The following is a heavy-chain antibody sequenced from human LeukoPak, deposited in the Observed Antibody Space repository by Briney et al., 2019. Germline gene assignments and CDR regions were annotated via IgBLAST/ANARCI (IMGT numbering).Heavy chain of an antibody. Sequence: PSETLSLTCTVSGGSISSSSYYWGWIRQPPGKGLEWIGSIYYSGSTYYNPSLKSRVTISVDTSKNQFSLKLSSVTAADTAVYYCARRYHYDSSGYYPSDYWGQGTLVTVSS. V-gene: IGHV4-39*01. D-gene: IGHD3-22*01. CDR1: GGSISSSSYY. CDR2: IYYSGST. J-gene: IGHJ4*02. CDR3: ARRYHYDSSGYYPSDY.